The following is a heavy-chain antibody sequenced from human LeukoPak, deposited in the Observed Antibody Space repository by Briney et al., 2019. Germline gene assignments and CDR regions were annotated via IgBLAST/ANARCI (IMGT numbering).Heavy chain of an antibody. J-gene: IGHJ4*02. D-gene: IGHD3-22*01. CDR3: AKDSSGDS. CDR2: ISSGSSTI. V-gene: IGHV3-48*01. Sequence: GGSLRLSCAASGFTFSRYSMNWVRQAPGMGLEWVSYISSGSSTIHHADSVKGRFTISRDNSKNTLYLQMNSLRAEDTAVYYCAKDSSGDSWGQGTLVTVSS. CDR1: GFTFSRYS.